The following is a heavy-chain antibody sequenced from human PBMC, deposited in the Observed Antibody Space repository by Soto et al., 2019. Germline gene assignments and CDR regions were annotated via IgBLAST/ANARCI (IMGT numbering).Heavy chain of an antibody. Sequence: QVQLQQWGAGLLKPSETLSLNCAVTGGSLSGYYWSWIRQPPGKGLEWIGEVKDGGHTNYSPSLRAPVTISSDTSNNQFPLRLNACTAADTGVYSCARGQEGVVATHWDQGSLVTVSS. J-gene: IGHJ4*02. V-gene: IGHV4-34*01. D-gene: IGHD5-12*01. CDR1: GGSLSGYY. CDR2: VKDGGHT. CDR3: ARGQEGVVATH.